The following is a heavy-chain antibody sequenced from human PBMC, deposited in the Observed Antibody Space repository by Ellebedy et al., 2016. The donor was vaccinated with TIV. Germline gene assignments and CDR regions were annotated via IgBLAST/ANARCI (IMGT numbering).Heavy chain of an antibody. V-gene: IGHV4-61*01. CDR1: GGSASSGSYY. D-gene: IGHD1-26*01. CDR3: ARSVGATDY. Sequence: SETLSLTXTVSGGSASSGSYYWSWIRQPPGKGLEWIGFIYYSGSTNYNPSLKSRVTISVDTSKNQFSLKLSSVTAADTAVYYCARSVGATDYWGQGTLVTVSS. J-gene: IGHJ4*02. CDR2: IYYSGST.